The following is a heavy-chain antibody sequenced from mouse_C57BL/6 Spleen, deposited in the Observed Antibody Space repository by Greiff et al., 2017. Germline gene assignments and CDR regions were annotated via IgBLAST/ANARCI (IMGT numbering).Heavy chain of an antibody. V-gene: IGHV5-17*01. Sequence: DVQLVESGGGLVKPGGSLKLSCAASGFTFSDYGMHWVRQAPEKGLAWVAYISSGSSTIYSAATVKGRFTISRDNAKNTLFLQMTSLRSEDTAMYYCARTDYDVRARSYWSRGTSVTVTS. CDR1: GFTFSDYG. CDR2: ISSGSSTI. CDR3: ARTDYDVRARSY. D-gene: IGHD2-4*01. J-gene: IGHJ4*01.